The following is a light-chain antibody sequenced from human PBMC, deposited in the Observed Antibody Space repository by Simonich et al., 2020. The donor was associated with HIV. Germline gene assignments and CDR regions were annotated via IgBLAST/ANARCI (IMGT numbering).Light chain of an antibody. V-gene: IGKV1-39*01. CDR3: QQSFSAPRT. CDR2: AAS. CDR1: QSISSY. Sequence: DIQMTQSPSSLSASVGDRVTIPFRASQSISSYLNWYQQKPGKAPKLLIYAASSLQSGVPSRFSGSGSGTDFTLTISSLQPEDFATYYCQQSFSAPRTFGPGTKVEIK. J-gene: IGKJ1*01.